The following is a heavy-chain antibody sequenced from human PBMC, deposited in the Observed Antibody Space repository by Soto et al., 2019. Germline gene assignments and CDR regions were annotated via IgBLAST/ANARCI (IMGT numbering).Heavy chain of an antibody. J-gene: IGHJ4*02. CDR1: GYTFTTYD. V-gene: IGHV1-8*01. D-gene: IGHD2-15*01. CDR2: MNPYTGKA. CDR3: ARDLISTEGGLFDY. Sequence: GASVKVSCKASGYTFTTYDINWVRQAPGQGLEWMGWMNPYTGKAGYAQKFQGRVTMTRDNSISTAYMELSSLRSEDTAVYYCARDLISTEGGLFDYWGQGTLVTVSS.